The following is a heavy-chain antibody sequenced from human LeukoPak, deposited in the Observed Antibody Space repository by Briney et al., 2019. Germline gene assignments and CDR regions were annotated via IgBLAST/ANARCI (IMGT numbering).Heavy chain of an antibody. V-gene: IGHV3-74*01. CDR1: GFTFSSYW. D-gene: IGHD2-2*01. CDR3: ARGRAVVPAARKPHDAFDI. Sequence: SGESLRLSCAASGFTFSSYWMHWVRQAPGKGLVWVSRINSDGSSTSYADSVKGRFTISRDNANNTLYLQMNSLRAEDTAVYYCARGRAVVPAARKPHDAFDIWGQGTMVTVSS. J-gene: IGHJ3*02. CDR2: INSDGSST.